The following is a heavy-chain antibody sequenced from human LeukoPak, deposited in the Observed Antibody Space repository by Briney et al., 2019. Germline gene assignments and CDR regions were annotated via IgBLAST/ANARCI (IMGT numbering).Heavy chain of an antibody. CDR3: AKDSRRTSGWYYFDY. J-gene: IGHJ4*02. CDR2: ISDSGTRT. CDR1: GFTFSSYD. Sequence: TGGSLRLSCAASGFTFSSYDMGWVRQAPGEGLEWVSAISDSGTRTYFADSVKGRFTISRGNFKNTLHLHMNSLKAEDTAVYYCAKDSRRTSGWYYFDYWGQGTLVTVSS. V-gene: IGHV3-23*01. D-gene: IGHD6-19*01.